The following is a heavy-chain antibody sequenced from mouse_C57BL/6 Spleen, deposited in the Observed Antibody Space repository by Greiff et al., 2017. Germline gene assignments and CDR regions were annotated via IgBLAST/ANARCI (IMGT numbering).Heavy chain of an antibody. J-gene: IGHJ2*01. CDR2: IYPGDGDT. CDR1: GYAFSSSW. CDR3: ARGYYFDY. V-gene: IGHV1-82*01. Sequence: QVTLKESGPELVKPGASVKISCKASGYAFSSSWMNWVKQRPGKGLEWIGRIYPGDGDTNYNGKFKGKATLTADKSSSTAYMQLSSLTSEDSAVYFCARGYYFDYWGQGTTLTVSS.